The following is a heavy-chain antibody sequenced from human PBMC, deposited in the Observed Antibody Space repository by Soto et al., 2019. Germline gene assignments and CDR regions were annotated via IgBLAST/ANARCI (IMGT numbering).Heavy chain of an antibody. Sequence: SETLSLTCTVSGGSISSSSYYWGGVRQPPGKGLEWIGSIYYRGSTPHTPSLKRRVTISVDTSKNHVSLKLSSVTAADTAVYYCARQTKVGANDALDIWGQGTMVT. V-gene: IGHV4-39*01. CDR1: GGSISSSSYY. J-gene: IGHJ3*02. CDR3: ARQTKVGANDALDI. D-gene: IGHD1-26*01. CDR2: IYYRGST.